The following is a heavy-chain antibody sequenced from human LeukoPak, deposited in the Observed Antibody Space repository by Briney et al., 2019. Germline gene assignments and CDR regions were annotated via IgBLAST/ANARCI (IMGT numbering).Heavy chain of an antibody. CDR2: IWYDGSNK. V-gene: IGHV3-33*06. CDR1: GFTFSSYG. CDR3: AKDGGDIVVGPAAQYYYYYMDV. Sequence: GGSLRLSCAASGFTFSSYGMHWVRQAPGKGLEWVAVIWYDGSNKNYADSVKGRFTISRDNSKNTLYLQMNSLRAEDTAVYYCAKDGGDIVVGPAAQYYYYYMDVWGKGTTVTVSS. D-gene: IGHD2-2*01. J-gene: IGHJ6*03.